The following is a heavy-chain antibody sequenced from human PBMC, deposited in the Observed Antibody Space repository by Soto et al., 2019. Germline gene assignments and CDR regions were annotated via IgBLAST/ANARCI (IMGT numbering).Heavy chain of an antibody. CDR2: INHSGST. J-gene: IGHJ6*02. D-gene: IGHD6-13*01. CDR3: ARDSHSSSGYYYYYGMDV. V-gene: IGHV4-34*01. CDR1: GGSFSGYY. Sequence: SETLSLTCAVYGGSFSGYYWSWIRQPPGKGLEWIGEINHSGSTNYNPSLKSRVTISVDTSKNQFSLKLSSVTAADTAAYYCARDSHSSSGYYYYYGMDVWGQGTTVTVSS.